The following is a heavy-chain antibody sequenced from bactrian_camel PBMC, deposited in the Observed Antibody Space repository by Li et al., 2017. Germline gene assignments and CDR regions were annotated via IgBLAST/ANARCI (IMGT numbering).Heavy chain of an antibody. Sequence: HVQLVESGGGSVQAGGSLTLTCAASGDIYTFSCMGFFRKSPGKEREGVAVIYVGNGLSYLATSVKGRFTISHNSAEHTAYLQMNSLTPDDTALYYCAADPKVPWCGLWYNGAPFKYRSQGTQVTVS. V-gene: IGHV3S54*01. CDR2: IYVGNGLS. J-gene: IGHJ4*01. D-gene: IGHD2*01. CDR1: GDIYTFSC.